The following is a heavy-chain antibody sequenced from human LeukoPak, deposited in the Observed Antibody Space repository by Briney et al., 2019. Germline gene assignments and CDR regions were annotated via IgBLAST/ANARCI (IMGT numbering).Heavy chain of an antibody. D-gene: IGHD3-22*01. CDR2: INPNSGGT. CDR1: GYTFTGYY. CDR3: ARDGYYDSSGSAGFQH. V-gene: IGHV1-2*02. J-gene: IGHJ1*01. Sequence: GASVQVSCKASGYTFTGYYMNWVRQAPAQGLEWMGWINPNSGGTNYAQKFQGRVTMTRDTSISTAYMELGRLRSDDTAVYYCARDGYYDSSGSAGFQHWGQGTLVTVSS.